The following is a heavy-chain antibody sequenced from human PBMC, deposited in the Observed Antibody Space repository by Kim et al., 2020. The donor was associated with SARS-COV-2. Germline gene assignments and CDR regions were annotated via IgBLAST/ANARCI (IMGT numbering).Heavy chain of an antibody. CDR3: ARRSYGNSWYFDL. J-gene: IGHJ2*01. D-gene: IGHD3-10*01. V-gene: IGHV5-51*01. Sequence: YSPSSQCQVTISADKSISTDYLQWSSLKASDTAMYYCARRSYGNSWYFDLWGRGTLVTVSS.